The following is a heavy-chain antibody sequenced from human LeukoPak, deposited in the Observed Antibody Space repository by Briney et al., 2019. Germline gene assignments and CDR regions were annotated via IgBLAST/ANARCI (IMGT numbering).Heavy chain of an antibody. CDR2: IRYDGSDK. Sequence: GSLRLSCAASGFTFSSYGMHWVRQAPGKGLEWVAFIRYDGSDKYYADSVKGRFTMSRDNSKNTVYLQMNSLRVEDTAVYYCAKPRNSGSLFDYWGQGTLVTVSS. CDR1: GFTFSSYG. D-gene: IGHD3-10*01. J-gene: IGHJ4*02. CDR3: AKPRNSGSLFDY. V-gene: IGHV3-30*02.